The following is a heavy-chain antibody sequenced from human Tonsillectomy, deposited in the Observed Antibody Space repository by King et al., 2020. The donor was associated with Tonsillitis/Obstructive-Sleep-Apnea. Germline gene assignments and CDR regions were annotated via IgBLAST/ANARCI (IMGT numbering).Heavy chain of an antibody. CDR3: ARRVTGDPWIDY. Sequence: LQLQESGPGLVKPSETLSLTCTVSGGSIISSTYYWGWIRQPPGKGLEWIGSIYYSVHTYFNPSLTSRVTISVDTSKNHFSLKLSSVTAADTAVYYCARRVTGDPWIDYWGQGTLVTVSS. CDR2: IYYSVHT. CDR1: GGSIISSTYY. V-gene: IGHV4-39*01. J-gene: IGHJ4*02. D-gene: IGHD7-27*01.